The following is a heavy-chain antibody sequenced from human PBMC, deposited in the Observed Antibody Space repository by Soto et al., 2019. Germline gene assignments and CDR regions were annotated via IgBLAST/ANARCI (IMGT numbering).Heavy chain of an antibody. J-gene: IGHJ4*02. V-gene: IGHV1-18*01. Sequence: ASVKVSCKASGYTFTSYGISWVRQAPGQGLEGMGWISAYNGNTNYAPKLQGRVTMTTDTSTSTAYMELRSVGSDDTSVYYCARGGYSSSWYGGDDYWGQGTLVTVSS. D-gene: IGHD6-13*01. CDR3: ARGGYSSSWYGGDDY. CDR1: GYTFTSYG. CDR2: ISAYNGNT.